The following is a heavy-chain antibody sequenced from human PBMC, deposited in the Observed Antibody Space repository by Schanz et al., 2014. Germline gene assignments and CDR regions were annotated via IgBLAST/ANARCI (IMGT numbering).Heavy chain of an antibody. CDR3: TRGGYSYALSAFDI. CDR2: ITAYNGDT. V-gene: IGHV1-18*01. CDR1: RSTFSSYT. Sequence: QLQLVQSGAEVKKPGSSVKVSCKASRSTFSSYTISWVRQAPGQGLEWMGWITAYNGDTNYALKLQGRVTMTTDTSTGTAYMELRSLRSDDTALYYCTRGGYSYALSAFDIWGQGTMVTVSS. D-gene: IGHD5-18*01. J-gene: IGHJ3*02.